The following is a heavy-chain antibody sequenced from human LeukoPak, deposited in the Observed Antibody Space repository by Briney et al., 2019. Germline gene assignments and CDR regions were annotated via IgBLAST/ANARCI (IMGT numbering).Heavy chain of an antibody. CDR3: ARDRSSYYDFWSGTQADAFDI. CDR2: IYYSGST. J-gene: IGHJ3*02. CDR1: GGSISSYY. D-gene: IGHD3-3*01. Sequence: SETMSLTCTVSGGSISSYYWSWIRQPPGKGLEWIGYIYYSGSTNYNPSLKSRVTISLDTSKNQFSLKLSSVNAADTAVYYCARDRSSYYDFWSGTQADAFDIWGQGTMVTVSS. V-gene: IGHV4-59*01.